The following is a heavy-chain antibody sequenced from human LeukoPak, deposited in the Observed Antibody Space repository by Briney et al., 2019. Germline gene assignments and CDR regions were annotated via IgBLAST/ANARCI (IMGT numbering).Heavy chain of an antibody. CDR2: ISGSGGST. J-gene: IGHJ4*02. CDR3: ARERGYSYGYDQIYYFDY. D-gene: IGHD5-18*01. V-gene: IGHV3-23*01. Sequence: GGSLRLSCAASGFTFSSYAMSWVRQAPGKGLEWVSAISGSGGSTYYADSVKGRFTISRDNSNNTLYLQMNSLRAEDTAVYYCARERGYSYGYDQIYYFDYWGQGTLVTVSS. CDR1: GFTFSSYA.